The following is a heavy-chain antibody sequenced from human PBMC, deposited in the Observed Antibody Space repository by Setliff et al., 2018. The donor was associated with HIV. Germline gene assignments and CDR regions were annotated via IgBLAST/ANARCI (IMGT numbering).Heavy chain of an antibody. D-gene: IGHD5-18*01. CDR1: GFTFSHAW. V-gene: IGHV3-15*01. CDR3: ARTMGQVYTAMVRYYYYYYMDV. Sequence: LRLSCVGSGFTFSHAWMSWVRQAPGRGLEWIGRMKSEVGGGTIDYAAPVNGRFTISRDDSKNTLYLQMNSLKTEDTAVYYCARTMGQVYTAMVRYYYYYYMDVWGKGTTVTVSS. J-gene: IGHJ6*03. CDR2: MKSEVGGGTI.